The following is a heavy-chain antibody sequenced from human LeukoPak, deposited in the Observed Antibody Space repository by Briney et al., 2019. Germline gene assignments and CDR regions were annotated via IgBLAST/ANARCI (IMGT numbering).Heavy chain of an antibody. Sequence: GGSLRLSCAAPGFTFCYAMSWVRQAPGKGLGWVSSISVSGVSTYYADSVKGRFTISRDNSKNTLFLQMNSLRAEDTAVYYCAKELYDSSGSYDAFDIWGQGTMVTVSS. J-gene: IGHJ3*02. CDR1: GFTFCYA. CDR3: AKELYDSSGSYDAFDI. D-gene: IGHD3-22*01. V-gene: IGHV3-23*01. CDR2: ISVSGVST.